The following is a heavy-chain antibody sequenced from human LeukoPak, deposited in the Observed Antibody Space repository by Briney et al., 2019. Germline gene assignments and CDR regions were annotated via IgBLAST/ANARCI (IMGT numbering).Heavy chain of an antibody. CDR3: TRGASGYCSGGSCYGPNYYFGMDV. D-gene: IGHD2-15*01. CDR2: IKQGGSEE. J-gene: IGHJ6*02. Sequence: PGESLRLSCAASGFTFTTYWMNWVRQAPGKGLEWVATIKQGGSEEFYVDSVKGRLTISRDNAKNSLYLQMNSLRAEDTAVYYCTRGASGYCSGGSCYGPNYYFGMDVWGQGTTVTVSS. CDR1: GFTFTTYW. V-gene: IGHV3-7*01.